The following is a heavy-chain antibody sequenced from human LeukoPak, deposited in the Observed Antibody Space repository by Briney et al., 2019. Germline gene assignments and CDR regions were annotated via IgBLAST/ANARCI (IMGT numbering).Heavy chain of an antibody. CDR3: ARGLAYCGGDCYAPDY. CDR2: IIPIFGTA. D-gene: IGHD2-21*02. Sequence: GASVKVSCKASGGTFSSYAISWVRQAPGQGLEWMGGIIPIFGTANYAQKFQGRATTTTDESTSTAYMELSSLRSEDTAVYYCARGLAYCGGDCYAPDYWGQGTLVTVSS. V-gene: IGHV1-69*05. CDR1: GGTFSSYA. J-gene: IGHJ4*02.